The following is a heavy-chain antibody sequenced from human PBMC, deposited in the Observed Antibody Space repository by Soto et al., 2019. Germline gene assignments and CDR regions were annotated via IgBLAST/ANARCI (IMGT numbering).Heavy chain of an antibody. Sequence: QVQLQESGPGLVKPSQTLSLTCTVSGGSISSGGYYWSWIRQHPGKGLEWIGYIYYSGSTYYNPPLKSRVTISVDTSKNQFSLKLSSVTAADTAVYYCARTLAGGTMVRGVRDYWGQGTLVTVSS. CDR1: GGSISSGGYY. J-gene: IGHJ4*02. D-gene: IGHD3-10*01. V-gene: IGHV4-31*03. CDR2: IYYSGST. CDR3: ARTLAGGTMVRGVRDY.